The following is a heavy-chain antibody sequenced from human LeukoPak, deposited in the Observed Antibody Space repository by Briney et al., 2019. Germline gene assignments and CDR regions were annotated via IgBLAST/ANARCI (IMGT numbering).Heavy chain of an antibody. V-gene: IGHV4-34*01. Sequence: SETLSLTCTVSGGSFSSGDYYWSWIRQPPGKGLEWIGEINHSGSTNYNPSLKSRVTISVDTSKNQFSLKLSSVTAADTAVYYCASPTAMAQKGYWGQGTLVTVSS. CDR1: GGSFSSGDYY. D-gene: IGHD5-18*01. CDR2: INHSGST. J-gene: IGHJ4*02. CDR3: ASPTAMAQKGY.